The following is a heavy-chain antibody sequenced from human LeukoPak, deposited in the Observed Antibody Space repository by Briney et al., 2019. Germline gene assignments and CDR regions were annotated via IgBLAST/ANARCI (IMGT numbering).Heavy chain of an antibody. Sequence: SETLSLTCTVSGGSINSGSYFWSWIRQPPGKGLEWIGRIHTSGSTNYNPSLKSRVTISVDTSKNQFSLKLSSVTAADTAVYYCARVEVLYSSSWITTDYWGQGTLVTVSS. CDR3: ARVEVLYSSSWITTDY. CDR1: GGSINSGSYF. V-gene: IGHV4-61*02. J-gene: IGHJ4*02. D-gene: IGHD6-13*01. CDR2: IHTSGST.